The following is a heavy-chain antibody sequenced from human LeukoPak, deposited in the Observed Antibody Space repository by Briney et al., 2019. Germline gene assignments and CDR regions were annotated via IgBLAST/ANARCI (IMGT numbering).Heavy chain of an antibody. D-gene: IGHD6-19*01. V-gene: IGHV3-53*01. J-gene: IGHJ4*02. CDR1: RFTVISDY. Sequence: PGGPLRLSCAASRFTVISDYMSWVRQAPGKGLEWVSVIYSGGGTYYTDSVRGRFTISRDNSKNTLYLQMNSLRVDDTAMYYCVRAGHSSGWYTASDSWGQGTLVTVSS. CDR3: VRAGHSSGWYTASDS. CDR2: IYSGGGT.